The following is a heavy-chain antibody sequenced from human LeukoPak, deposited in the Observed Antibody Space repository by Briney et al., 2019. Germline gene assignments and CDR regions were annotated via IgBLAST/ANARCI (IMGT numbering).Heavy chain of an antibody. Sequence: GGSLRLSCAASGFTFSDYYMTWIRQAPGKGLEWVSYISNSGSTIYYADSVKGRFTISRDNAKVSLYLQVNSLRAEDTAVYYCARGYYDNSGYFRGAYWGQGTLVTVSS. J-gene: IGHJ4*02. CDR3: ARGYYDNSGYFRGAY. D-gene: IGHD3-22*01. CDR2: ISNSGSTI. CDR1: GFTFSDYY. V-gene: IGHV3-11*01.